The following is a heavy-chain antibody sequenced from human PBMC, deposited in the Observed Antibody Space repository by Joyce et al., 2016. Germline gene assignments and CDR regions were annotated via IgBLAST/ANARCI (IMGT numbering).Heavy chain of an antibody. CDR3: VRQRPMVRGVAYGMDV. V-gene: IGHV3-74*01. D-gene: IGHD3-10*01. CDR1: EFTFSDYW. CDR2: INSAGSTT. J-gene: IGHJ6*02. Sequence: EVQLVESGGDLVQPGGSLRLSCVVSEFTFSDYWMHWVRQAPGKGLVWVSLINSAGSTTTYADSVKDRFSISRDDAKNTLYLQMNSLRAEDTAVYYCVRQRPMVRGVAYGMDVWGQGTTVTVSS.